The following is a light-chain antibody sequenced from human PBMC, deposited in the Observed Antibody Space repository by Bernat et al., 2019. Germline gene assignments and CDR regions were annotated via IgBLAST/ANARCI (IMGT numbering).Light chain of an antibody. CDR2: DTS. CDR3: QRRHSWPLT. V-gene: IGKV3-11*01. Sequence: EIVLTQSPATLSLSPGQRATLSCRASQSIYRFLAWYQQKPGQAPRLLIYDTSNRATGIPARFSGSGSGTDFTLTISSLEPEDFAVYYCQRRHSWPLTFGGGAKVEIK. CDR1: QSIYRF. J-gene: IGKJ4*01.